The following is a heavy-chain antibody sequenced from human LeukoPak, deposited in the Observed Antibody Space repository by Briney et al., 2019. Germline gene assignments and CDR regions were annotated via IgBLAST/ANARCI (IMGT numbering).Heavy chain of an antibody. CDR3: AKTSSSWRHRVDY. CDR2: INDDVT. J-gene: IGHJ4*02. V-gene: IGHV3-23*01. Sequence: GGSLRLSCTASGFSFSSYSMSWVRQPPGKGLEWISAINDDVTYYRDSVKGRFTVSRDNSRNTLYLQLNSLRAEDTAVYYCAKTSSSWRHRVDYWGQGTLVTVSS. D-gene: IGHD6-13*01. CDR1: GFSFSSYS.